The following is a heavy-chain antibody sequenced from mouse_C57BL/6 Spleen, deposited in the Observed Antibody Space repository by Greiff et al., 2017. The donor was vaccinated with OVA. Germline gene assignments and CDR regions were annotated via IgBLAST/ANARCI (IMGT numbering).Heavy chain of an antibody. CDR3: ARGICYDYEWGPFAY. V-gene: IGHV3-6*01. J-gene: IGHJ3*01. CDR1: GYSITSGYY. D-gene: IGHD2-4*01. CDR2: ISYDGSN. Sequence: VQLKESGPGLVKPSQSLSLTCSVTGYSITSGYYWHWIRQFPGNKLEWMGYISYDGSNNYNPSLKNRISITRDTSKNQFFLKLNSVTTEDTATYYCARGICYDYEWGPFAYWGQGTLVTVSA.